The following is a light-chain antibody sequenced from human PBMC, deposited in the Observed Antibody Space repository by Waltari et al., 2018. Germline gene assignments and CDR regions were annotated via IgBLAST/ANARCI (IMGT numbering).Light chain of an antibody. V-gene: IGLV1-36*01. CDR3: AVWDDTVSGYV. J-gene: IGLJ1*01. Sequence: QSVLTQPPSVSAAPKQRVTISCSGIRSNIGNHAVNWYQQLPGKSPKLLIYYDDLLSSGVSDRFTGSKSGTSASLAISGLQSEDEADYYCAVWDDTVSGYVFGSGTKVTVL. CDR2: YDD. CDR1: RSNIGNHA.